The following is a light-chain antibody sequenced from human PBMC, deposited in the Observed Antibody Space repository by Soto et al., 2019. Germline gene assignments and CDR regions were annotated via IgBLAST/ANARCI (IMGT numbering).Light chain of an antibody. CDR3: KSYAGSNTYV. CDR2: EVV. J-gene: IGLJ1*01. V-gene: IGLV2-8*01. Sequence: QSALTQSPSASGSPGQSVTISCTGTKNDIGVYDFVSWYQHHPGKAPRLIIYEVVQRPSGVPDRFSGSKSGNTASLTVPGLQAADEADYFCKSYAGSNTYVFGSGTKVTVL. CDR1: KNDIGVYDF.